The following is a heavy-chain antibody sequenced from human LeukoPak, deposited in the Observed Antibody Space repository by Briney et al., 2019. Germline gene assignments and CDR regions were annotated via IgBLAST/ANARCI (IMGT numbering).Heavy chain of an antibody. Sequence: PGGSLRLSCAASGFSFSGHWMTWVRQAPGQGLEWVANIKDEGREKYYADFVKGRFTISRDNAKNSLDLQMNSLRAEDTAVYYCARRGSTDYWGQGTLVTVSS. CDR1: GFSFSGHW. J-gene: IGHJ4*02. CDR3: ARRGSTDY. CDR2: IKDEGREK. D-gene: IGHD2/OR15-2a*01. V-gene: IGHV3-7*03.